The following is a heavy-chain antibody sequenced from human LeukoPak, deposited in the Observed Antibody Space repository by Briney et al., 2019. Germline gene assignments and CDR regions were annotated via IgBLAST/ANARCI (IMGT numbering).Heavy chain of an antibody. CDR3: ARGSGTSSQD. CDR2: INTDGIST. J-gene: IGHJ4*02. Sequence: PGGSLRLSCAASGFTFSSYAMSWVRQAPGKGLVWVSRINTDGISTNYADSVKGRFTMSRDNAKNTLYLQMNNLTTEDTAVYYCARGSGTSSQDWGQGTLVTVSS. V-gene: IGHV3-74*01. D-gene: IGHD2-2*01. CDR1: GFTFSSYA.